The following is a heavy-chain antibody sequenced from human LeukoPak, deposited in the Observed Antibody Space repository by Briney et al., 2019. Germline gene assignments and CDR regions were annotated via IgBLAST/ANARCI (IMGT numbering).Heavy chain of an antibody. CDR3: ARVFGWLRIYYFDY. V-gene: IGHV1-69*01. Sequence: EASVKVSCTASGGTFSSYAISWVRQAPGQGLEWMGGIIPIFGTANYAQKFQGRVTITADESTSTAYMELGSLRSEDTAVYYCARVFGWLRIYYFDYWGQGTLVTVSS. J-gene: IGHJ4*02. D-gene: IGHD5-12*01. CDR2: IIPIFGTA. CDR1: GGTFSSYA.